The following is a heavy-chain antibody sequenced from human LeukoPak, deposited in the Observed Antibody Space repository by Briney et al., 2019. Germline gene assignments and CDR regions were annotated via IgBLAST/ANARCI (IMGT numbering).Heavy chain of an antibody. J-gene: IGHJ6*03. Sequence: TSETLSLTCTVSGYSISSYYWSWIRQPPGKGLEWIGYIYYSGSTNYNPSLKSRVTISVDTSKNQFSLKLTSVTAADTAVYYCARTTEGGYTYGYFYYYYMDVWGKGTTVTISS. CDR1: GYSISSYY. CDR3: ARTTEGGYTYGYFYYYYMDV. V-gene: IGHV4-59*01. D-gene: IGHD5-18*01. CDR2: IYYSGST.